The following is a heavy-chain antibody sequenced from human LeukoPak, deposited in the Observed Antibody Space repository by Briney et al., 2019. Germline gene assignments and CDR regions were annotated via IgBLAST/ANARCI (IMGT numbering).Heavy chain of an antibody. D-gene: IGHD3-10*01. J-gene: IGHJ4*02. V-gene: IGHV3-21*01. CDR3: ARGRGLPGPLDY. Sequence: GGSLRLSCAASGFTFSSYSMNWVRQAPGKGLEWVSSISSSSSHIYYADSVKGRFTISGDNAKNSLYLQMNSLRAEDTAVYYCARGRGLPGPLDYWGQGTLVTVSS. CDR1: GFTFSSYS. CDR2: ISSSSSHI.